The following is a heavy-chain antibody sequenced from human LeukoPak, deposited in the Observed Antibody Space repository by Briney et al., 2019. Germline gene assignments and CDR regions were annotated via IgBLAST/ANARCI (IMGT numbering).Heavy chain of an antibody. J-gene: IGHJ4*02. CDR2: TAYDGAEK. V-gene: IGHV3-30*01. CDR1: GSTFSGHL. CDR3: AREGDRHFTFDY. D-gene: IGHD2/OR15-2a*01. Sequence: GGSLRLSCAASGSTFSGHLLHWVRQAPGKGLEWVGGTAYDGAEKYYADSVRGRFAISRDDSKSTVYLEMNSLRPEDAAVYYCAREGDRHFTFDYWGRGTLVTVSS.